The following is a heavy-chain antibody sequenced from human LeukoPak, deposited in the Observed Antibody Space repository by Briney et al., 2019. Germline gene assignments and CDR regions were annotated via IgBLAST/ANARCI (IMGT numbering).Heavy chain of an antibody. Sequence: SETLSLTCAVYGGSFSGYYWSWIRQPPGKGLEWIGEINHSGSTNYNPSLKSRVTISVDTSKNQFSLKLSSVTAADTAVYYCARAPYSSSWYESFYFQHWGQGTLVTVSS. CDR2: INHSGST. CDR3: ARAPYSSSWYESFYFQH. V-gene: IGHV4-34*01. CDR1: GGSFSGYY. D-gene: IGHD6-13*01. J-gene: IGHJ1*01.